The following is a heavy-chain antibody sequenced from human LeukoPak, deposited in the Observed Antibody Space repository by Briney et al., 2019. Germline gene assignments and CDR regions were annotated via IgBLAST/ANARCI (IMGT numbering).Heavy chain of an antibody. CDR2: IKSKTDGGTT. Sequence: GGSLRLSCAASGFTFSNAWMSWVRQAPGKGLEWVGRIKSKTDGGTTDYAAPVKGRFTISRDDSKNTLYLQMNSLKTEDTAVYYCTTAGYYYDSSGYRDYFDYWGQGTLVTVSS. V-gene: IGHV3-15*01. CDR3: TTAGYYYDSSGYRDYFDY. D-gene: IGHD3-22*01. CDR1: GFTFSNAW. J-gene: IGHJ4*02.